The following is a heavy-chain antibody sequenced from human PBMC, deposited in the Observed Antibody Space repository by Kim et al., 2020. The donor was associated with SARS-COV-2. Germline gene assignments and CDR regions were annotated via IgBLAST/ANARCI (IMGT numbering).Heavy chain of an antibody. Sequence: SETLSLTCTVSGGSISSSSYYWGRIRQPPGKGLEWLGSIYYSGSTYYNPCLKRRVTITVDTSKNQFSLKLSSVTAADPAVYYCASGGCSGYDFGYWGQGTLVTVSS. CDR3: ASGGCSGYDFGY. CDR2: IYYSGST. D-gene: IGHD5-12*01. J-gene: IGHJ4*02. CDR1: GGSISSSSYY. V-gene: IGHV4-39*01.